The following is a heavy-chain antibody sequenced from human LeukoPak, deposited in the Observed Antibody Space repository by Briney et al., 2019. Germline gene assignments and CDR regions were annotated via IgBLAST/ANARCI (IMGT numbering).Heavy chain of an antibody. D-gene: IGHD4-23*01. CDR3: ARLRDARWLLEY. J-gene: IGHJ4*02. CDR2: NLYSVTS. Sequence: PSETLSLTCGVSGDSVSSTRYYWGWIRQSPGKGLEWIASNLYSVTSYYNPSFMSRATISVDTSNNQLSLRLTSVTAADTAVYYCARLRDARWLLEYWGQGTLVTVSS. CDR1: GDSVSSTRYY. V-gene: IGHV4-39*01.